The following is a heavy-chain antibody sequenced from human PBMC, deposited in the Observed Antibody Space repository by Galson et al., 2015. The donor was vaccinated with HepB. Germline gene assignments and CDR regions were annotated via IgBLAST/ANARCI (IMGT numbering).Heavy chain of an antibody. Sequence: TLSLTCTVSGGSITNYYWNWIRQPPGKGLEYIGYIYYSGNTNYNPSLKSRVTISVDTSKNQFSLKLNSVTAADTAVYYCAKAVAGHTFQYDYWGPGTQVAVSS. J-gene: IGHJ4*02. D-gene: IGHD6-19*01. V-gene: IGHV4-59*01. CDR2: IYYSGNT. CDR3: AKAVAGHTFQYDY. CDR1: GGSITNYY.